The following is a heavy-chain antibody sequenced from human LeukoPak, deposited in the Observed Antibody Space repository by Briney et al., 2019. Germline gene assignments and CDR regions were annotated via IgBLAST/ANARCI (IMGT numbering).Heavy chain of an antibody. Sequence: GGSLRLSCAASGFTFSSYGMHWVRQAPGKGLEWVAAISYDGSNKFYADSVKGRFTISRDNSKNTLYLQMNSLRAEDTAVYYCARGAHYYGSGIIRDAFDIWGQGTMVTVSS. D-gene: IGHD3-10*01. J-gene: IGHJ3*02. CDR3: ARGAHYYGSGIIRDAFDI. CDR1: GFTFSSYG. V-gene: IGHV3-30*03. CDR2: ISYDGSNK.